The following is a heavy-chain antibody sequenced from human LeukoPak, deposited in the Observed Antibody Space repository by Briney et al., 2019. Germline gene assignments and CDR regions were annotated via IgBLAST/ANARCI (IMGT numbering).Heavy chain of an antibody. D-gene: IGHD1-26*01. Sequence: QPGGSLRLSCAASGFTFSNYAMSWVRQAPGKGLDWVSAITGSGGNTYYADSAKGRFTISRDNAKNSLYLQMNSLRAEDTAVYYCAGRRIVGATKDAFDIWGQGTMVTVSS. CDR1: GFTFSNYA. CDR3: AGRRIVGATKDAFDI. CDR2: ITGSGGNT. J-gene: IGHJ3*02. V-gene: IGHV3-23*01.